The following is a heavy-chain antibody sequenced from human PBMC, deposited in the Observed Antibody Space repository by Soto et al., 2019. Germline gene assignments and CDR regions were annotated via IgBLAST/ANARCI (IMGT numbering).Heavy chain of an antibody. D-gene: IGHD3-10*02. CDR1: GFTFSNAW. CDR3: TTPEMFGEAADFDL. Sequence: EVQLVESGGGLVKPGGSLRLSCAASGFTFSNAWMNWVRQAPGKGLEWVGRIKSKTDGGTTDYAAPVKGRFTISRDDSKNTLYLQMNSLKTEDTAVYYCTTPEMFGEAADFDLWGRGTLVTVSS. J-gene: IGHJ2*01. V-gene: IGHV3-15*07. CDR2: IKSKTDGGTT.